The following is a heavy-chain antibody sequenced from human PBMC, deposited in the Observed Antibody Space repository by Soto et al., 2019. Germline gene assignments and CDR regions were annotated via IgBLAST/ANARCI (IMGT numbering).Heavy chain of an antibody. D-gene: IGHD2-2*01. J-gene: IGHJ4*02. V-gene: IGHV4-4*02. CDR2: IYHSGST. CDR3: AAQVRYCSSTSCSTWGFDY. Sequence: QVQLQESGPGLVKPSGTLSLTCAVSGGSISSSNWWSWVRQPPGKGLEWIGEIYHSGSTNYNPSLKSRVTISVDKAKNQFYLKLSSVTAADTAVYYCAAQVRYCSSTSCSTWGFDYWGQGTLVTVSS. CDR1: GGSISSSNW.